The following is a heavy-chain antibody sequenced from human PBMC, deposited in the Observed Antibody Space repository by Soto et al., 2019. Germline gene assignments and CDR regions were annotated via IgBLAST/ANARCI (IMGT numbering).Heavy chain of an antibody. V-gene: IGHV2-70*04. CDR3: AKTGTDGSWFDP. D-gene: IGHD1-1*01. Sequence: SGPTLVNPTQTLTLTCTFSGVSLSTSGVRVSWIRQPPGKALEWLARIDWDDDKYYRTSLKSRLTISKDTSKNQVVLTVTNMDPVDTATYYCAKTGTDGSWFDPWGQGTLVTVSS. CDR1: GVSLSTSGVR. J-gene: IGHJ5*02. CDR2: IDWDDDK.